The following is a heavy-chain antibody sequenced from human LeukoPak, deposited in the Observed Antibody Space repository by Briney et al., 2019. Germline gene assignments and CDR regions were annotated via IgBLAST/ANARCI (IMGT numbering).Heavy chain of an antibody. J-gene: IGHJ4*02. CDR2: IYYSGST. CDR3: ARHADSGFGELAFDY. D-gene: IGHD3-10*01. Sequence: TLSLTCSVPGGSISSSSYYWVWIRQPPGKGLEWIGSIYYSGSTYYNPSLKSRVTISVDTSKNQFSLKLSSVTAADTAVYYCARHADSGFGELAFDYWGQGTLVTVSS. V-gene: IGHV4-39*01. CDR1: GGSISSSSYY.